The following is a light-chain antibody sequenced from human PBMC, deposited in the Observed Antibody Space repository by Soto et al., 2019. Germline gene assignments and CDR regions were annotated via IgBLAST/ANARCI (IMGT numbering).Light chain of an antibody. CDR1: QSVSSSH. CDR2: GAS. CDR3: QHYGTSPPALA. V-gene: IGKV3-20*01. Sequence: DIVLTQSPGTLSLPPGERAILSCSASQSVSSSHLAWYQQKPGQAPRLLIYGASSRATGIPDRFSGSGSGTDFRRTIRRLEPEDFAVYYCQHYGTSPPALAFGGGTKVEIK. J-gene: IGKJ4*01.